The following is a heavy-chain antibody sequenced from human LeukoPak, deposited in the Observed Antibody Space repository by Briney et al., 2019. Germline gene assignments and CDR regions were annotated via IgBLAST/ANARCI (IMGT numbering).Heavy chain of an antibody. V-gene: IGHV3-23*01. CDR2: XXGSGGST. D-gene: IGHD6-19*01. Sequence: GGSLRLSCAASGFTFSSYAXXXXRQAXGKXXXXXXXXXGSGGSTYYXDSVKGXXXISXDNSKNTLYLQMNSLRAXXTAVYYCAKSLPGIAVAASFGYWGQGTLVTVSS. J-gene: IGHJ4*02. CDR3: AKSLPGIAVAASFGY. CDR1: GFTFSSYA.